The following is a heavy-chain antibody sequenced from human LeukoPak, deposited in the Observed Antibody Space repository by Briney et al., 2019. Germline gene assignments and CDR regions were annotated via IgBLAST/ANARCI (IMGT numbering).Heavy chain of an antibody. Sequence: GASVTVSCKGSGYTFTNYAVHWVRQAPGQRLEWLGWINPGNGDTKYSQNFQGRVTVTSDTSAATAYVELNSLTSEDTAVYYCARERWHCRVNCYSVYYYALDVWGQGTRSPSP. V-gene: IGHV1-3*01. J-gene: IGHJ6*02. D-gene: IGHD2-15*01. CDR2: INPGNGDT. CDR1: GYTFTNYA. CDR3: ARERWHCRVNCYSVYYYALDV.